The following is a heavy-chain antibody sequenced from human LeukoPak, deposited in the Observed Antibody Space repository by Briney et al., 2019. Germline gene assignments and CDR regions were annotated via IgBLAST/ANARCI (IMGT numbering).Heavy chain of an antibody. CDR3: ARHRGTRIAAQDY. Sequence: GASLKISCKGSGSRFTSYWIGWGRQMPGKGLEWLGIIYPGDSDTSYSPSFQGKVTISADKYISTAYLQWSSLKASDTAMYYCARHRGTRIAAQDYWGQGTLVTVSS. J-gene: IGHJ4*02. CDR2: IYPGDSDT. CDR1: GSRFTSYW. D-gene: IGHD6-6*01. V-gene: IGHV5-51*01.